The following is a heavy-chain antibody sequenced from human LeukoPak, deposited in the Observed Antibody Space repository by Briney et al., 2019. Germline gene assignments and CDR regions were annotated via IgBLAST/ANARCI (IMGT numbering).Heavy chain of an antibody. CDR2: VYTSGST. J-gene: IGHJ5*02. D-gene: IGHD5-24*01. Sequence: SETLSLTCTVSGGSINNYYWSWIRQPAGKGLEWIGRVYTSGSTNYNPSLKSRVTMSVDTSKNQFSLKLSSVTAADTAVYYCARQRWLQLGWFDPWGQGTLVTVSS. V-gene: IGHV4-4*07. CDR1: GGSINNYY. CDR3: ARQRWLQLGWFDP.